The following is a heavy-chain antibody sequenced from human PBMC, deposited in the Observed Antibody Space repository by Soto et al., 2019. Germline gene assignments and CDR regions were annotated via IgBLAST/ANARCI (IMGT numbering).Heavy chain of an antibody. D-gene: IGHD4-17*01. CDR3: ARISTAALDS. CDR1: GDSLSCYY. J-gene: IGHJ4*02. V-gene: IGHV4-59*01. Sequence: PSETLSLTCTVSGDSLSCYYWSWIRQTPGKGLEWIGYFYSSGSPHHNPSLKSRVTISIDRSKNQFYLNLSSVTAADTAVYFCARISTAALDSWGQGTLVTVSS. CDR2: FYSSGSP.